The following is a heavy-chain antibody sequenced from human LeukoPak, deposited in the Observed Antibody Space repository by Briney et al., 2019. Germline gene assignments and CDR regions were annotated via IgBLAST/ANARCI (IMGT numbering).Heavy chain of an antibody. CDR3: ARGRHYYGSGSSLSDWFDP. CDR2: IYFSGST. CDR1: GASISYYY. J-gene: IGHJ5*02. V-gene: IGHV4-59*01. D-gene: IGHD3-10*01. Sequence: SETLSLTCTVSGASISYYYWSWIQEPPGKGLEWIGYIYFSGSTNYNPSLKSRVTISVDTSKNQFSLKVSSVTAADTAVYYCARGRHYYGSGSSLSDWFDPWGQGILVTVSS.